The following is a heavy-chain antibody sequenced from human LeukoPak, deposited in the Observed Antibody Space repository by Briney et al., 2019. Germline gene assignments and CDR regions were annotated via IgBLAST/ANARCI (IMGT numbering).Heavy chain of an antibody. D-gene: IGHD5-18*01. CDR3: AKDAGYSYGTDY. CDR1: GFALTSYA. V-gene: IGHV3-23*01. Sequence: PGGSLRLSCAASGFALTSYAMSWVRQAPGQGLEWVSSISISGVSTYYADSVKGRFTISRDNSKNTLYLQMNSLRAEDTAVYYCAKDAGYSYGTDYWGQGTLVTVSS. J-gene: IGHJ4*02. CDR2: ISISGVST.